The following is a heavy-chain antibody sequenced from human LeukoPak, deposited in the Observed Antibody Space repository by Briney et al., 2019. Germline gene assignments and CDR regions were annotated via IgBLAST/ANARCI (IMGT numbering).Heavy chain of an antibody. CDR3: ARDLVQLWSKDF. CDR1: GFXFSNYG. Sequence: GGSLRLSCAASGFXFSNYGFNWVRQAPGKGLEWVSYISSSGRNIYYADSVKGRFTISRDNAKNSLYLQMNSLRAEDTAVYYCARDLVQLWSKDFWGQGTLVTVSS. V-gene: IGHV3-48*03. CDR2: ISSSGRNI. J-gene: IGHJ4*02. D-gene: IGHD5-18*01.